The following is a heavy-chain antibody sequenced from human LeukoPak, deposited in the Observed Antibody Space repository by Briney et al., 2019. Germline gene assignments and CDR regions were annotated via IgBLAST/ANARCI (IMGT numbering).Heavy chain of an antibody. CDR1: GFAFSSYH. CDR2: ISTSSSSSSYI. CDR3: ARRATTERGHSYGLDY. J-gene: IGHJ4*02. V-gene: IGHV3-21*01. D-gene: IGHD5-18*01. Sequence: GGSLRLSCVVSGFAFSSYHMNWVRQAPGKGLEWVSSISTSSSSSSYIYYADSVTGRFTISRDNAKNSLYLQMNSLRAEDTAVYYCARRATTERGHSYGLDYWGQGTLVTVSS.